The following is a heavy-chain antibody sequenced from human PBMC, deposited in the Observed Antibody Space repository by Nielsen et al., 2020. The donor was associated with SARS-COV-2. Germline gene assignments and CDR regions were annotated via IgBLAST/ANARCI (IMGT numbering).Heavy chain of an antibody. Sequence: GESLKISCKGSGYSFTSYWISWVRQMPGKGLEWMGRIDPSDSYTNYSPSFQGHVTISADKSISTAYLQWSSLKASDTAMYYCARTGGDSARLADSWGQGTLVTVSS. CDR2: IDPSDSYT. D-gene: IGHD2-21*02. CDR1: GYSFTSYW. CDR3: ARTGGDSARLADS. V-gene: IGHV5-10-1*01. J-gene: IGHJ5*01.